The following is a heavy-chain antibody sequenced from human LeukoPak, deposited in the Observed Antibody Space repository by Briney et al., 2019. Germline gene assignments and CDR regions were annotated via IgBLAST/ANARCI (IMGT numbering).Heavy chain of an antibody. J-gene: IGHJ4*02. V-gene: IGHV4-59*08. CDR3: ARRAVAGTPYYFDY. Sequence: ASETLPLTCTVSGGSISSYYWSWIRQPPGKGLEWIGYIYYSGSTNYNPSLKSRVTISVDTSKNQFSLKLSSVTAADTAVYYCARRAVAGTPYYFDYWGQGTLVTVSS. CDR2: IYYSGST. D-gene: IGHD6-19*01. CDR1: GGSISSYY.